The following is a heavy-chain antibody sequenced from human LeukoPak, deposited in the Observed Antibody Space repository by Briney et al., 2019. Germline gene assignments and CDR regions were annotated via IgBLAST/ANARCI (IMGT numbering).Heavy chain of an antibody. V-gene: IGHV4-59*01. CDR2: IYYSGST. CDR1: GGSISSYY. D-gene: IGHD6-13*01. Sequence: SETLSLTCTVSGGSISSYYWSWIRQPPGKGLEWIGYIYYSGSTNHNPSLKSRVTVSVDTSKNHFSLKLSSVTAADTAIYYCARGSTGYSSTWYNYWGQETLVTVSS. CDR3: ARGSTGYSSTWYNY. J-gene: IGHJ4*02.